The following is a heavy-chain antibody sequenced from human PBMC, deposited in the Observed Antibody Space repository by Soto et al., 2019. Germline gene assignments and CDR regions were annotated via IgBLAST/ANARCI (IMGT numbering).Heavy chain of an antibody. D-gene: IGHD3-10*01. Sequence: PSETLSLTCTVSGGSMSSYYWTWIRQPPGKGLEWIGYIYYSGSSNYNPSLKSRVTISIATSKNQFSLKLSSVTAADTAVFYCARVRYYGSGSFGPIDYWGQGTLVTVSS. CDR3: ARVRYYGSGSFGPIDY. J-gene: IGHJ4*02. V-gene: IGHV4-59*01. CDR2: IYYSGSS. CDR1: GGSMSSYY.